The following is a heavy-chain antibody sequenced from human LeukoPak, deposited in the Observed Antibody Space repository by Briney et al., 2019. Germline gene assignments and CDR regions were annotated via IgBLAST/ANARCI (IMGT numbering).Heavy chain of an antibody. CDR3: AKASDFWSGYYRYPFDY. Sequence: SGGSLRLSCAASGFTFNSYAMSWVRQAPGKGLEWVSTISGSGGSTYYAGSVKGRFTISRDNSKNTLYLQMNSLRAEDTAVYYCAKASDFWSGYYRYPFDYWGQGTLVTVSS. CDR1: GFTFNSYA. V-gene: IGHV3-23*01. D-gene: IGHD3-3*01. J-gene: IGHJ4*02. CDR2: ISGSGGST.